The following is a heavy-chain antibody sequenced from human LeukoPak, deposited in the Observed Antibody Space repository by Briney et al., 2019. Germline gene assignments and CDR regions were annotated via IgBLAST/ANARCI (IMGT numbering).Heavy chain of an antibody. CDR2: INPNSGGT. CDR1: GYTFTGYY. D-gene: IGHD3-16*02. J-gene: IGHJ3*02. CDR3: ARDLSYDYVWGSYRPMVSFDI. V-gene: IGHV1-2*06. Sequence: ASVKVSCKASGYTFTGYYMHWARQAPGQGLEWMGRINPNSGGTNYAQKFQGRVTTTRDTSISTAYMELSRLRSDDTAVYYCARDLSYDYVWGSYRPMVSFDIWGQGTMVTVSS.